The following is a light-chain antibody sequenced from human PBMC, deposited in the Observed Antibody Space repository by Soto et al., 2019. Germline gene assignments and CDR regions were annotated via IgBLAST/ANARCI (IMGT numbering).Light chain of an antibody. V-gene: IGLV9-49*01. Sequence: QSVLTQPPSASASLGASVTLTCTLSSGYSNYKVDWYQQRPGKGPRFVMRVGTGGIVGSKGDGIPDRFSVLGSGLNRYLTINNIQEKDESDYYCGADHGGGSNFVYVFGTGTKVTVL. J-gene: IGLJ1*01. CDR1: SGYSNYK. CDR3: GADHGGGSNFVYV. CDR2: VGTGGIVG.